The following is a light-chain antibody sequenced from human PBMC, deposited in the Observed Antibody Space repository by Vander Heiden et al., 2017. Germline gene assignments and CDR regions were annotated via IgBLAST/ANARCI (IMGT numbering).Light chain of an antibody. Sequence: ELVFTQSQCTLSLSPGERATLSCRASQSVSSSYLAWNQQKPGQAPRPLIYGASSRATGIPGRFSGSGSGTDFTLTISRLEPEDIGVYYCQKYGTSLFTSGQGTRLEIK. V-gene: IGKV3-20*01. CDR1: QSVSSSY. CDR2: GAS. CDR3: QKYGTSLFT. J-gene: IGKJ5*01.